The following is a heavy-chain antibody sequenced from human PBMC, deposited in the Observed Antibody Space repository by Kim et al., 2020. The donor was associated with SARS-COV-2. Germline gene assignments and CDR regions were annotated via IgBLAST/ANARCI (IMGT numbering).Heavy chain of an antibody. J-gene: IGHJ4*02. D-gene: IGHD1-26*01. Sequence: GGSLRLSCAASGFTFSSYGMHWVRQAPGKGLEWVAVIWYDGSNKYYADSVKGRFIISRDNSKNTLYLQMNSLRAEDTAVYYCAKGRMGGATSCTDYWGQGTLVTVSS. CDR1: GFTFSSYG. CDR3: AKGRMGGATSCTDY. V-gene: IGHV3-33*06. CDR2: IWYDGSNK.